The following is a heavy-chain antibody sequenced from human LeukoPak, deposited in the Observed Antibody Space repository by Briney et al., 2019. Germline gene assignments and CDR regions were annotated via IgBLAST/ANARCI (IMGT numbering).Heavy chain of an antibody. J-gene: IGHJ5*02. CDR2: IYYSGST. Sequence: PSETLSLTCTVSGGSISSHYWSWIRQPPGKGLEWIGYIYYSGSTNYNPSLKSRVTISVDTSKNQFSLKLSSVTAADTAVYYCARAGEYYYGSGSYSPTWFDPWGQGTLSPSPQ. CDR1: GGSISSHY. V-gene: IGHV4-59*11. D-gene: IGHD3-10*01. CDR3: ARAGEYYYGSGSYSPTWFDP.